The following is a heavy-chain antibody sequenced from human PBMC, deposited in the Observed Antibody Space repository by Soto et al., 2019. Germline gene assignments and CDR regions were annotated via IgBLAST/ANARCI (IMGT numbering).Heavy chain of an antibody. CDR1: GFTFGDYA. CDR2: IRSTAYGGTT. J-gene: IGHJ6*02. CDR3: TTSTLLLWFGELSHYGMDV. Sequence: GGSLRLSCTASGFTFGDYAMSWVRQAPGKGQEWVGFIRSTAYGGTTEYAASVKGRFTISRDDSKSIAYLQMNSLKTEDTAVYYCTTSTLLLWFGELSHYGMDVWGQGTTVTVSS. D-gene: IGHD3-10*01. V-gene: IGHV3-49*04.